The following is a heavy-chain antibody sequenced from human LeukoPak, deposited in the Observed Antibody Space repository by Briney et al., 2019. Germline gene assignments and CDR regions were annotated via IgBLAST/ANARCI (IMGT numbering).Heavy chain of an antibody. D-gene: IGHD6-19*01. V-gene: IGHV3-74*01. CDR2: IKGDGSRT. J-gene: IGHJ4*02. CDR3: ARSDYFHN. CDR1: GFTFSTYW. Sequence: GGSLRLSCAASGFTFSTYWMHWVRQVPGKGLVWVSRIKGDGSRTVYADSVKGRLTISRDNAKNTLSLQMNSLRAEDTAVYYCARSDYFHNWGQGTLVTVSS.